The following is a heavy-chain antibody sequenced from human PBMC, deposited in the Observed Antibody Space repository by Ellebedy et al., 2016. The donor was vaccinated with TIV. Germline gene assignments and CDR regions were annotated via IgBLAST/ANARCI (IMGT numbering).Heavy chain of an antibody. J-gene: IGHJ4*02. D-gene: IGHD3-22*01. CDR3: ARVYDSIDY. Sequence: GESLKISCAASGFTFSRYWMSWVRQAPGKGLEWVANIKQDGSEKYYVDSVKGRFTIARDNAKNSLYLQMNSLRAEETAVYYCARVYDSIDYWGQGTLVTVSS. CDR1: GFTFSRYW. V-gene: IGHV3-7*01. CDR2: IKQDGSEK.